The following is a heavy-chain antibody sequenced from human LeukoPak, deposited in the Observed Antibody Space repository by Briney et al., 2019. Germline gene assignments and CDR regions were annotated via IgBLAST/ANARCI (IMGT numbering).Heavy chain of an antibody. J-gene: IGHJ4*02. CDR2: INPDGSST. V-gene: IGHV3-74*01. CDR1: GFTFSRYW. D-gene: IGHD4-23*01. Sequence: PGGSLRLSRAASGFTFSRYWMHWVRQAPGKGLVWVSHINPDGSSTRYADSVKGRFTISRDNAKNTLYLQMNSLRAEDTAVYYCARDRAPYYGGNSGGFDYWGQGTLVTVSS. CDR3: ARDRAPYYGGNSGGFDY.